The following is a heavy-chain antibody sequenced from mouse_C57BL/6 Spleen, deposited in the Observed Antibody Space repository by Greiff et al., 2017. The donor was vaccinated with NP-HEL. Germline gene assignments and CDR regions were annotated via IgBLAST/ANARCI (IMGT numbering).Heavy chain of an antibody. V-gene: IGHV1-61*01. Sequence: QVHVKQPGAELVRPGSSVKLSCKASGYTFTSYWMDWVKQRPGQGLEWIGNIYPSDSETHYNQKFKDKATLTVDKSSSTAYMQLSSLTSEDSAVYYCARDYGPFDYWGQGTTLTVSS. CDR3: ARDYGPFDY. CDR1: GYTFTSYW. J-gene: IGHJ2*01. D-gene: IGHD2-4*01. CDR2: IYPSDSET.